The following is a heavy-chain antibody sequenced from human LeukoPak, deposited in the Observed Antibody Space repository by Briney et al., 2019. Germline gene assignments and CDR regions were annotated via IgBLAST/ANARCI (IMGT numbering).Heavy chain of an antibody. V-gene: IGHV3-23*01. J-gene: IGHJ4*02. Sequence: GGSLRLSCAASGFTFSSYAMSWVRQAPGKGLEWVSAISGSGGSTYYADSVKGRFTISRDNSKNTLYLQMNSLRAEDTAVYYCAKDLLTYYDFWNPHYFDYWGQGTLVTVSS. CDR2: ISGSGGST. CDR3: AKDLLTYYDFWNPHYFDY. CDR1: GFTFSSYA. D-gene: IGHD3-3*01.